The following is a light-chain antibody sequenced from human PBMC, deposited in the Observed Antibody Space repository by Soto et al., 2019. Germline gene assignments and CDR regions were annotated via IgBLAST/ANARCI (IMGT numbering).Light chain of an antibody. J-gene: IGKJ3*01. CDR3: QQYYTVPFT. V-gene: IGKV4-1*01. Sequence: DIVMTQSPDSLAVSLGERATINCKSSQSVLYSSNNKNYLAWYQQKPGQSPKLLIYWASSRESGVPDRLSGSGSGTDFTLTISSLQAEDVAVYYCQQYYTVPFTFGPGTKVDIK. CDR2: WAS. CDR1: QSVLYSSNNKNY.